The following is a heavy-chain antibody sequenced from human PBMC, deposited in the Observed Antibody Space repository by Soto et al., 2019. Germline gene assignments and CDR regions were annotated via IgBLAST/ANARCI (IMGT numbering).Heavy chain of an antibody. D-gene: IGHD3-16*01. CDR1: GFSLRTTGVG. CDR3: AHTWGLPFDY. J-gene: IGHJ4*02. CDR2: FYWDDDK. V-gene: IGHV2-5*02. Sequence: QITLKESGPTLVKPTQTLTLTCTYSGFSLRTTGVGVGWVRQPPGKALEWLGIFYWDDDKRYSASLKNRLTLTNDISKSQVVLTLTNMDPVDTATYYCAHTWGLPFDYWGQGTLVIVSS.